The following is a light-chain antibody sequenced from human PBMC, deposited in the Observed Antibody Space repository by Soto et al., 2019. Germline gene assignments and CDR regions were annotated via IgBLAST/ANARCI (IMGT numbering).Light chain of an antibody. CDR3: QQNYSTPST. CDR1: QSVSGW. V-gene: IGKV1-5*01. J-gene: IGKJ5*01. Sequence: DIQMTQSPSTLSASVGDTVTNTCRASQSVSGWLAWYQQKPGEAPKLLIYDASALPGGVPSRFSGSGSGTDFTLTINSLQPDDFATDYCQQNYSTPSTFGQGTRLEIK. CDR2: DAS.